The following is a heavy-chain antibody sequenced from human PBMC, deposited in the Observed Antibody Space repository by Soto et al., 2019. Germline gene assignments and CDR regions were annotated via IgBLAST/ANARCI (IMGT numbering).Heavy chain of an antibody. D-gene: IGHD6-19*01. CDR1: GVTFSSYA. V-gene: IGHV3-23*01. CDR3: KGLVRGVDY. J-gene: IGHJ4*02. Sequence: PGGALSLACAASGVTFSSYAMSWVRQAPGKGLEWVSAISGSGGSTYYADSVKGRFTISRDNSKNTLYLQMNSLRAEDTAVYYCKGLVRGVDYWGQGTLVTVSS. CDR2: ISGSGGST.